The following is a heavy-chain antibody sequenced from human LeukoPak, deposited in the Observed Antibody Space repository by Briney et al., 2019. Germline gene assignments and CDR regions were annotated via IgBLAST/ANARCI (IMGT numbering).Heavy chain of an antibody. CDR2: FYVGGAT. D-gene: IGHD2-15*01. Sequence: PGGSLRLSCAASGFSVTNNYMSWVRQAPGKGLEWVSVFYVGGATYYADSVKGRFTISRDNSKNTLYLQMNSLRAEDTAVYYCASDSYSPEYFQHWGQGTLVTVSS. CDR1: GFSVTNNY. V-gene: IGHV3-53*01. CDR3: ASDSYSPEYFQH. J-gene: IGHJ1*01.